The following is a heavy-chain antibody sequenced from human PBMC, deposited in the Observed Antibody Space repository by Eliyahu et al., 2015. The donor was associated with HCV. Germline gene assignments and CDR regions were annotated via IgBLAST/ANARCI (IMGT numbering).Heavy chain of an antibody. V-gene: IGHV4-39*01. Sequence: QLQLQESGPGLVKPSETLSLTCTVSGGSISSSSYYWGWIRQPPGKGLEWIGSIYYSGSTYYNPSLKSRVTISVDTSKNQFSLKLSSVTAADTAVYYCARHPGTDSSGYYSVALDIWGQGTMVTVSS. D-gene: IGHD3-22*01. CDR1: GGSISSSSYY. J-gene: IGHJ3*02. CDR3: ARHPGTDSSGYYSVALDI. CDR2: IYYSGST.